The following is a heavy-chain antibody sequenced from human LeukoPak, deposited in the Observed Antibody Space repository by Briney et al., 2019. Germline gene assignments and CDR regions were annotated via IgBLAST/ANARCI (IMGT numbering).Heavy chain of an antibody. CDR2: IYTTGST. Sequence: PSETLSLTCTVSGASISSGTNYWSWIRQPAGKGLEWIGHIYTTGSTHYNPSLKSRVTISVDTSKNQFSLKLTSVTAADTAVYYCARDYYSGWYQGTLDYWGQGTLVTVSS. D-gene: IGHD6-19*01. V-gene: IGHV4-61*09. J-gene: IGHJ4*02. CDR3: ARDYYSGWYQGTLDY. CDR1: GASISSGTNY.